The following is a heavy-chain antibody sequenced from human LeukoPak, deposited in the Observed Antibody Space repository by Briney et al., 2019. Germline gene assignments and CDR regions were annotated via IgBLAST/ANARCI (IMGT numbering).Heavy chain of an antibody. J-gene: IGHJ4*02. CDR1: GGSFSGYY. D-gene: IGHD4-17*01. CDR2: VNHSGST. Sequence: SSETLSLTCAVYGGSFSGYYWSWIRQPPGKGLEWIGDVNHSGSTNYNPSLKSRVTISVDTSKNQFSLKLSSVTAADTAVYHCARSPDYGDYPYYFDYWGQGTLVTVSS. V-gene: IGHV4-34*01. CDR3: ARSPDYGDYPYYFDY.